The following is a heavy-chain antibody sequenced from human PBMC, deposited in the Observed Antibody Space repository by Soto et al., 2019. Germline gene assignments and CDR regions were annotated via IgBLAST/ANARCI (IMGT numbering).Heavy chain of an antibody. J-gene: IGHJ4*02. Sequence: SETLSLTCTVSGGSISSYYWSWIRQPPGKGLEWIGYIYYSGSTNYNPSLKSRVTISVDTSKNQFSLKLSSVTAADTAVYYCARQVYSSSRFDYWGQGTLVTVSS. V-gene: IGHV4-59*08. CDR2: IYYSGST. D-gene: IGHD6-6*01. CDR3: ARQVYSSSRFDY. CDR1: GGSISSYY.